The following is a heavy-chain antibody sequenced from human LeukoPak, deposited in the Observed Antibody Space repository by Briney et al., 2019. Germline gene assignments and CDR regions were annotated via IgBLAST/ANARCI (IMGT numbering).Heavy chain of an antibody. J-gene: IGHJ5*02. V-gene: IGHV1-2*02. CDR1: GYTFTGYY. CDR3: ARDQGSGWLNWFDP. D-gene: IGHD6-19*01. CDR2: INPNSGGT. Sequence: ASVKVSCKASGYTFTGYYMHWVRQAPGQGLEWMGWINPNSGGTNNAQKFQGRVTMTRDTSISTAYMELSRLRSDDTAVYYCARDQGSGWLNWFDPWGQGTLVTVSS.